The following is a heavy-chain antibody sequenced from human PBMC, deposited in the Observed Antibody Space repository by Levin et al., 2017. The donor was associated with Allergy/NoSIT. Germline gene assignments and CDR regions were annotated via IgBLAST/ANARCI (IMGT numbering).Heavy chain of an antibody. CDR3: VRAQTGYVSPFDF. Sequence: GGSLRLSCAASGFTFSRSAMSWIRQAPGKGLEWVSGMTASSSNTYYAGSVKGRFTISRDNSKNILYLQLNNLRVEDTAVYYCVRAQTGYVSPFDFWGPGTLVTVSS. CDR1: GFTFSRSA. V-gene: IGHV3-23*01. D-gene: IGHD3-9*01. CDR2: MTASSSNT. J-gene: IGHJ4*02.